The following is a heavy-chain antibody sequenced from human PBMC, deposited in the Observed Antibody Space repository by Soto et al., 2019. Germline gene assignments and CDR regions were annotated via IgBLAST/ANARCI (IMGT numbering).Heavy chain of an antibody. CDR1: GFSLSTSGVG. J-gene: IGHJ4*02. V-gene: IGHV2-5*02. D-gene: IGHD4-17*01. CDR3: AHADYGDYRKGNYFDY. CDR2: IYWDDDK. Sequence: SGPTLVKPTQTLTLTCTFSGFSLSTSGVGVGWIRQPPGKALEWLALIYWDDDKRYSPSLKSRLTITKDTSKNQVVLTMTNMDPVDTATYYCAHADYGDYRKGNYFDYWGQGTLVTVSS.